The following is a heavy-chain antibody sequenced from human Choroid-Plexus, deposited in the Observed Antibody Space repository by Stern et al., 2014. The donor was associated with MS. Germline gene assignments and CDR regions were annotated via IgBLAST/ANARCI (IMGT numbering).Heavy chain of an antibody. CDR3: ARDQRGITIFGVVTDYYYLGMDV. Sequence: QVQLGQSGAEVKKPGASVKVSCKTSGYIFTGYYIHWVRQAPGQGLEWMAWINPNTGGTKYAQKFPGRVTMSRDTPIRTAYRALSTLTSDDTAVYYCARDQRGITIFGVVTDYYYLGMDVWGQGTTVTVSS. CDR2: INPNTGGT. V-gene: IGHV1-2*02. D-gene: IGHD3-3*01. J-gene: IGHJ6*02. CDR1: GYIFTGYY.